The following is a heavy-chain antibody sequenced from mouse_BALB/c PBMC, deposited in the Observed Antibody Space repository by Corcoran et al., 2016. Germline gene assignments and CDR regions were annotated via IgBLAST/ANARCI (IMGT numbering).Heavy chain of an antibody. CDR2: INTHSGVP. CDR1: GYTFTTAG. D-gene: IGHD3-3*01. CDR3: ARCRTVFVY. J-gene: IGHJ2*01. V-gene: IGHV9-4*02. Sequence: QIQLVQSGPELKKPGEPVRISCKASGYTFTTAGMQWVQKMPGKGLKWIGWINTHSGVPKYAEDFKGRFAFSLETSSSTAYLQRSNLKNEDTATYFCARCRTVFVYWSQGTTLTVSS.